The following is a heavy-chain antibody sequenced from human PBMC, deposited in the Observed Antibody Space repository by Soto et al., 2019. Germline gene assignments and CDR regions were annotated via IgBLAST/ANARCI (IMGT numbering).Heavy chain of an antibody. J-gene: IGHJ4*02. D-gene: IGHD1-26*01. Sequence: QVQLQESGPGLVKPSQTLSLTCSVSGASTVSHYHWTWIRQPPGKGLEWMGYIFNSGTTFYNPSLTSRLSLPRDTSGNHFSLELRSVTAADTAVYYCALALGPTTGLDYWGQGTLVTVSS. CDR1: GASTVSHYH. V-gene: IGHV4-31*02. CDR3: ALALGPTTGLDY. CDR2: IFNSGTT.